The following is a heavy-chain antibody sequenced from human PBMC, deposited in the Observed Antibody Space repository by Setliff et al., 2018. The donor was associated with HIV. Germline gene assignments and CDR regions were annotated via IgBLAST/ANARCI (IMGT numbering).Heavy chain of an antibody. Sequence: SGGSLRLSCAPSEFTFSSYGMHWVRQAPGKGLEWVSFIRYDGSNKKYADSVKGRFTISRDNSKNTLYLQMNSLRPEDTAVYYCARDLLGATHYFQHWGQGTLVTVSS. J-gene: IGHJ1*01. CDR1: EFTFSSYG. D-gene: IGHD1-26*01. CDR3: ARDLLGATHYFQH. CDR2: IRYDGSNK. V-gene: IGHV3-30*02.